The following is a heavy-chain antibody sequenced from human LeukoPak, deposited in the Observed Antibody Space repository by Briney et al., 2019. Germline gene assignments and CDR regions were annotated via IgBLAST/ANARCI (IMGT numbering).Heavy chain of an antibody. CDR2: IYHSGST. CDR3: ARAPIRIGWFDP. V-gene: IGHV4-38-2*02. J-gene: IGHJ5*02. D-gene: IGHD3-10*01. CDR1: GYSISSGYY. Sequence: SETLSLTCTVSGYSISSGYYWGWIRQPPGKGLELIGRIYHSGSTYYNPSLKSRVTISVDTSKNQFSLKLSSVTAADTAVYYCARAPIRIGWFDPWGQGTLVTVSS.